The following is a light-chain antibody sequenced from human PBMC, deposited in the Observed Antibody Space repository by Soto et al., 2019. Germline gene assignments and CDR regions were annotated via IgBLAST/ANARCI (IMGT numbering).Light chain of an antibody. V-gene: IGKV4-1*01. CDR3: QQFYSTPPT. CDR1: QSVLYSSNNKNY. Sequence: DTVMTQSPDTLAVSVGERATINCKSSQSVLYSSNNKNYLAWYQQKPGQPPKLLIYWASTRESGVPDRFTGSGSGTDFTLTISSLQAEDVAVYYCQQFYSTPPTFGQGTKADIK. CDR2: WAS. J-gene: IGKJ1*01.